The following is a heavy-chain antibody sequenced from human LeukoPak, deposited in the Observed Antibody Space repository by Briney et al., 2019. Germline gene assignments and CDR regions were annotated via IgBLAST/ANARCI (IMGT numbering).Heavy chain of an antibody. CDR3: ARPNGPGIHAFDI. CDR1: GGSISSSSYY. D-gene: IGHD3-10*01. J-gene: IGHJ3*02. CDR2: IYYSGST. V-gene: IGHV4-39*01. Sequence: TSETLSLTCTVSGGSISSSSYYWGWIRQPPGKGLEWIGSIYYSGSTYYNPSLKSRVTISVDTSKNQFSPKLSSVTAADTAVYYCARPNGPGIHAFDIWGQGTMVTVSS.